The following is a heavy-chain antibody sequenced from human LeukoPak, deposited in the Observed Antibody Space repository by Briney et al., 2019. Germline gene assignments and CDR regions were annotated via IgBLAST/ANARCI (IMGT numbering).Heavy chain of an antibody. CDR3: ARDDYYGSGTYFDY. Sequence: KPSETLSLTCTVSGVSISSYYWSWIRQPPGKGLEWIGYYYYSGSTNYNPSLKSRVTMSVDTSKNQFSLKLSSVTAADTAVYYCARDDYYGSGTYFDYWGQGTLVTVSS. J-gene: IGHJ4*02. CDR2: YYYSGST. CDR1: GVSISSYY. V-gene: IGHV4-59*12. D-gene: IGHD3-10*01.